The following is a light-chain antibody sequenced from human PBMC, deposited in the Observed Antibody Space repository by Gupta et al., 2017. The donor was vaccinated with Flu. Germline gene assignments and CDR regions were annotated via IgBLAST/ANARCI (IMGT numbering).Light chain of an antibody. V-gene: IGKV1-39*01. CDR3: QQSYSTPPYT. CDR1: QSISSY. CDR2: AAS. Sequence: DLQMTQSPSSRSASVGDRVTITCRASQSISSYLNWYQQKPGKAPKLLIYAASSLQSGVPSRISGSGSGTDFTLTISSLQPEDFATYYCQQSYSTPPYTFGQGTKLEIK. J-gene: IGKJ2*01.